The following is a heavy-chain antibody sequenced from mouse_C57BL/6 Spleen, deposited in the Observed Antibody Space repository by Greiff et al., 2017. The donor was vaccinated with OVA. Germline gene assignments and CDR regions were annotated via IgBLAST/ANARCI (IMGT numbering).Heavy chain of an antibody. V-gene: IGHV14-2*01. D-gene: IGHD1-1*01. CDR2: IDPEDGET. CDR1: GFPIPASS. CDR3: ASYGSRRGYFDY. J-gene: IGHJ2*01. Sequence: VQLQQSGAELVKPGASVKLSCTASGFPIPASSLPFFHHLTEQGLELIGRIDPEDGETKYAPKFQGKATITADTSSNTAYLQLSSLTSEDTAVYYCASYGSRRGYFDYWGQGTTLTVSS.